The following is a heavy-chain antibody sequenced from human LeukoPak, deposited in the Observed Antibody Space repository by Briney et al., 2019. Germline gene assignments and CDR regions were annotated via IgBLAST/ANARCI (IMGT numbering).Heavy chain of an antibody. J-gene: IGHJ4*02. Sequence: HGESLKISCKGSGYSFTSYWISWVRQMPGKGLEWMGRIDPSDSYTNYSPSFQGHVTISADKSISTAYLQWSSLKASDTAMYYCARRDTGFEFFDSWGQGTLVTVSS. D-gene: IGHD5-12*01. CDR3: ARRDTGFEFFDS. CDR2: IDPSDSYT. CDR1: GYSFTSYW. V-gene: IGHV5-10-1*01.